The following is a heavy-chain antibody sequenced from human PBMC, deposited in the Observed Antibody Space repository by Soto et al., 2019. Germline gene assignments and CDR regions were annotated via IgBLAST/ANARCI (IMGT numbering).Heavy chain of an antibody. CDR1: GFTFSSYG. D-gene: IGHD6-13*01. CDR2: ISYDGSNK. CDR3: AKDSYSSSWYLYRHYYYGMDV. J-gene: IGHJ6*02. V-gene: IGHV3-30*18. Sequence: QVQLVESGGGVVQPGRSLRLSCAASGFTFSSYGMHWVRQAPGKGLEWVAVISYDGSNKYYADSVKGRFTISRDNSKNTLLLQMNSLRAADRAVYYCAKDSYSSSWYLYRHYYYGMDVWGQGTTVTVSS.